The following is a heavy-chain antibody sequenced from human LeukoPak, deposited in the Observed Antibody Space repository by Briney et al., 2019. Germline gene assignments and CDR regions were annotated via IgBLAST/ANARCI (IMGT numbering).Heavy chain of an antibody. CDR1: GFTFSSYW. Sequence: GGSLRLSCAASGFTFSSYWMSWVRRAPGKGLEWVANIKQDGSEKYYVDSVKGRFTISRDNAKNSLYLQMNSLRAEDTAVYYCARQGARDGYVEGFFDYWGQGTLVIVSS. CDR2: IKQDGSEK. J-gene: IGHJ4*02. D-gene: IGHD5-24*01. V-gene: IGHV3-7*01. CDR3: ARQGARDGYVEGFFDY.